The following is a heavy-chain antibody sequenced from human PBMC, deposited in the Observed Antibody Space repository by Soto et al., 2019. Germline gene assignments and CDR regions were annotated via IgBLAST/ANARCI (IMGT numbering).Heavy chain of an antibody. CDR3: ATVCLGITSGRCGIDF. V-gene: IGHV3-30*03. D-gene: IGHD6-19*01. Sequence: GGSLRLSCAASGVTFNSDYMHWVRQAPAKGLEWAAAITSDGGNTVYGDSAKGRFTISRDNSKNTVDLQMNSLRVEDTGIYYCATVCLGITSGRCGIDFWGQGILVTGSS. CDR1: GVTFNSDY. CDR2: ITSDGGNT. J-gene: IGHJ4*02.